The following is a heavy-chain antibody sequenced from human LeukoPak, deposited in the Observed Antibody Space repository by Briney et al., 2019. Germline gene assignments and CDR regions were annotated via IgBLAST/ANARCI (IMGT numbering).Heavy chain of an antibody. CDR3: ARSQGRITGTTIYYYGMDV. Sequence: GASVKVSCKASGYTFTSYGISWVRQAPGQGLEWMGWISAYNGNTNYAQKLQGRVTMTTDTSTSTAYMELRSLRSDDTAVYYCARSQGRITGTTIYYYGMDVWGQGTTVTVSS. CDR1: GYTFTSYG. D-gene: IGHD1-7*01. J-gene: IGHJ6*02. CDR2: ISAYNGNT. V-gene: IGHV1-18*01.